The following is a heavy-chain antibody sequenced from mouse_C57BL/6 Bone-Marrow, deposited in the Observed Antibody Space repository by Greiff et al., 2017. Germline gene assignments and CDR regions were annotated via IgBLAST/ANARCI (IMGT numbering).Heavy chain of an antibody. V-gene: IGHV5-4*03. J-gene: IGHJ4*01. CDR2: ISDGGSYT. CDR1: GFTFSSYA. CDR3: AVIKIHMDY. Sequence: EVKLMESGGGLVKPGGSLKLSCAASGFTFSSYAMSWVRQTPEKRLEWVATISDGGSYTYYPDNVKGRFTISRDNAKNNLYLQMSHLKSEDTAMYYCAVIKIHMDYWGQGTSVTVSS. D-gene: IGHD2-4*01.